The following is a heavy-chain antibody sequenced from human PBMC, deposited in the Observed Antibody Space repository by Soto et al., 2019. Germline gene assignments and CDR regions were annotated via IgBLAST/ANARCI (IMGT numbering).Heavy chain of an antibody. CDR3: ASDTSGWIPDAH. CDR1: GFTFSNYW. CDR2: INRDGTST. V-gene: IGHV3-74*01. J-gene: IGHJ4*02. Sequence: EGQLVESGGDLVQPGGSLRLSCAASGFTFSNYWMHWVRQAPGKGLVWVSRINRDGTSTGYADSVKGRFTISRDNAKNALDLQMNSLRAEDTAVYYCASDTSGWIPDAHWGEGTLVTVSS. D-gene: IGHD6-19*01.